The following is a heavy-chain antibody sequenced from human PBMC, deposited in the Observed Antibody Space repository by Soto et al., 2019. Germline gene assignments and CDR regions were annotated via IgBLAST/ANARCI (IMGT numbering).Heavy chain of an antibody. V-gene: IGHV6-1*01. J-gene: IGHJ5*01. CDR2: TYYRSKWYN. Sequence: PSQTLSLTCAISGDSVSSSSVTWKCIRQSPSRGLEWLGRTYYRSKWYNDYAESVKSRITINPDTSKNQFSLHLNSVTPEDTAFYYRVRLIGNSWLDFWGQGTLVTVSS. CDR3: VRLIGNSWLDF. D-gene: IGHD1-26*01. CDR1: GDSVSSSSVT.